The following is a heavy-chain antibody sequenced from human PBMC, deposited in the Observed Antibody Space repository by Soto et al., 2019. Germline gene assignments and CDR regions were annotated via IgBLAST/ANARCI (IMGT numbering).Heavy chain of an antibody. Sequence: GASVKVSCKASGYTFTSYDINWVRQATGQGLEWMGWMNPNSGNTGYAQKFQGRVTMTRNTSISTAYMELSSLRSEDTAVYYCARAYYDILTGSYYMDVWGKGTTVTVSS. CDR3: ARAYYDILTGSYYMDV. CDR1: GYTFTSYD. CDR2: MNPNSGNT. J-gene: IGHJ6*03. V-gene: IGHV1-8*01. D-gene: IGHD3-9*01.